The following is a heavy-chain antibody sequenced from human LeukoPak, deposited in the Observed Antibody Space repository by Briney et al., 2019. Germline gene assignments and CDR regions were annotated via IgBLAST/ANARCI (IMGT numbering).Heavy chain of an antibody. D-gene: IGHD3-22*01. V-gene: IGHV4-59*08. CDR2: IYYSGST. CDR1: GGPIRDCY. CDR3: ARHGAAYSYDSSGYICLYFDL. J-gene: IGHJ2*01. Sequence: AETLSLTCSVSGGPIRDCYGSGIRQPPGKGLEWIGYIYYSGSTNYNPSLKRRVTIPVATSKNQVTLKLSSETATDTAVYYCARHGAAYSYDSSGYICLYFDLWGR.